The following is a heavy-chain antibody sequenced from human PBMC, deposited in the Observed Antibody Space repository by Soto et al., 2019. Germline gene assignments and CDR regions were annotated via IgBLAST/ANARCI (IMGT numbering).Heavy chain of an antibody. CDR1: GFNCSSYS. CDR2: ISSSSSTI. CDR3: ARDLYDFWSGYPLAFDY. J-gene: IGHJ4*02. V-gene: IGHV3-48*02. D-gene: IGHD3-3*01. Sequence: GGSLRLSSGAAGFNCSSYSMNWVRQAPGKGLEWVSYISSSSSTIYYADSVKGRFTISRDNAKNSLYLQMNSLRDEDTAVYYCARDLYDFWSGYPLAFDYWGQGTLVTVSS.